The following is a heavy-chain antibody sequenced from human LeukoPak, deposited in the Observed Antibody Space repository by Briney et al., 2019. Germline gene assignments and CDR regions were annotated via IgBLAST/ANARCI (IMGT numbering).Heavy chain of an antibody. D-gene: IGHD6-19*01. CDR2: INPNSGGT. V-gene: IGHV1-2*02. Sequence: ASLKVSCKASGYTFTRYYMHWVRQAPGQRLEWMGWINPNSGGTNYAQKFQGRVTMTRDTSISTAYMELTRLRSDYTAVYYCARLERSGPNYWGQGTLVTVSS. J-gene: IGHJ4*02. CDR3: ARLERSGPNY. CDR1: GYTFTRYY.